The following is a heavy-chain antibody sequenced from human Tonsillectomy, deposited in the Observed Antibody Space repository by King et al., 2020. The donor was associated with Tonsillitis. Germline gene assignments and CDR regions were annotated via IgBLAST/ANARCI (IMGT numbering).Heavy chain of an antibody. D-gene: IGHD6-13*01. CDR2: ISGRGVRT. Sequence: VQLVESGGGLVQPGGSLRLSCAASAFTFSSYAMSWVRQAPGKGLEWVSAISGRGVRTNYADSVKGRFAISRDNSKNTLYLQMNSLRAADTAVYYCAKALWSKQHLPYYFHYWGQGTLVTVSS. J-gene: IGHJ4*02. CDR1: AFTFSSYA. V-gene: IGHV3-23*04. CDR3: AKALWSKQHLPYYFHY.